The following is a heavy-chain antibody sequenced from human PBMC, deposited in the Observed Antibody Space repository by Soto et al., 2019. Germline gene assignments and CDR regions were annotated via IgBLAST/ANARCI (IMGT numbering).Heavy chain of an antibody. D-gene: IGHD3-10*01. CDR2: ISASSGST. CDR3: AKGFYESNYALNY. CDR1: GFTFSTFD. J-gene: IGHJ4*02. Sequence: EVQLLESGGGLVQPGGSLRVSCVASGFTFSTFDMSWARQAPGKGLEWVSGISASSGSTYYADSVKGRFTISRDNSKNTLYLQMNSLGAEDTAVYQCAKGFYESNYALNYWGQGTLVSVSS. V-gene: IGHV3-23*01.